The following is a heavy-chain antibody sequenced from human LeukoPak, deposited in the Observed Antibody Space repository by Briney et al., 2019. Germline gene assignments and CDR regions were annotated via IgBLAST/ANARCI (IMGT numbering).Heavy chain of an antibody. Sequence: SETLSLTCTVSGGSISSGDYYWSWIRQPPGKGLEWIGYIYYSGSTYYNPSLKSRVTISVDTSKNQFSLKLSSVTAADTAVYYCARGSQSRWLQPATYYAFDIWGQGTMVTVSS. CDR2: IYYSGST. CDR3: ARGSQSRWLQPATYYAFDI. CDR1: GGSISSGDYY. V-gene: IGHV4-30-4*02. D-gene: IGHD5-24*01. J-gene: IGHJ3*02.